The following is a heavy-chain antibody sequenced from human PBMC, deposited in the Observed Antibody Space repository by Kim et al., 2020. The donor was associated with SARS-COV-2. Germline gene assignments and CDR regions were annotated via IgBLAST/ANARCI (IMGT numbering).Heavy chain of an antibody. J-gene: IGHJ5*02. CDR2: ISYDGSNK. CDR3: ARDDRIVLRYFDWLFPFSPWFDP. V-gene: IGHV3-33*05. D-gene: IGHD3-9*01. Sequence: GGSLRLSCAASGFTFSSYGMHWVRQAPGKGLEWVAVISYDGSNKYYADSVKGRFTISRDNSKNTLYLQMNSLRAEDTAVYYCARDDRIVLRYFDWLFPFSPWFDPWGQGTLVTVSS. CDR1: GFTFSSYG.